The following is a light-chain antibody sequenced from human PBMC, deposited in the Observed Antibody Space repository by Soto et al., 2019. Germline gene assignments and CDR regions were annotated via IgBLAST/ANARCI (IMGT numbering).Light chain of an antibody. CDR2: DAS. V-gene: IGKV3-11*01. CDR1: QSVGRN. Sequence: EIVLTQSPATLSLSPGERATLSCRASQSVGRNLAWYQQKPGQAPGLLIYDASKRATGIPARFSASGSGTDFTLTISSLEPEDSSVYCWQQWSKGPSLTFGGGTKVDIK. J-gene: IGKJ4*01. CDR3: QQWSKGPSLT.